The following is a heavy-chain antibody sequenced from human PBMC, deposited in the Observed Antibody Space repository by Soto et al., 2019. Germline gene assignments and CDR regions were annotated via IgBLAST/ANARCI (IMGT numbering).Heavy chain of an antibody. J-gene: IGHJ4*02. V-gene: IGHV4-34*01. Sequence: SETLSLTCAVYGGSFSGYYWSWIRQPPGKGLEWIGEINHSGSTNYNPSLKSRVTISVDTSKNQFSLKLSSVTAADTAVYYCARVVPLTYYYGPGRTIYDPTRRQKTNYFDYWGQGTLVTVSS. CDR1: GGSFSGYY. D-gene: IGHD3-10*01. CDR3: ARVVPLTYYYGPGRTIYDPTRRQKTNYFDY. CDR2: INHSGST.